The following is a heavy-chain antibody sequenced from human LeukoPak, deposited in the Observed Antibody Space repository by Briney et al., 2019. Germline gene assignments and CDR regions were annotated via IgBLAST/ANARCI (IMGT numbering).Heavy chain of an antibody. J-gene: IGHJ5*02. CDR1: GGSISSYY. CDR2: IYYSGST. CDR3: ARLASTNWFDP. D-gene: IGHD2-2*01. Sequence: PSETLSLTRTVSGGSISSYYWSWIRQPPGKGLEWIGYIYYSGSTNYNPSLKSRVTISVDTSKNQFSLKLSSVTAADTAVYYCARLASTNWFDPWGQGTLVTVSS. V-gene: IGHV4-59*01.